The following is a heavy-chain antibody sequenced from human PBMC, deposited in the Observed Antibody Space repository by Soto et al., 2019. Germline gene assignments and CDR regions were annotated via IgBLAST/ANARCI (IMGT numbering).Heavy chain of an antibody. D-gene: IGHD3-10*02. J-gene: IGHJ4*02. CDR1: GYSFNNYW. CDR2: IFPGDFDT. CDR3: ARRPRGGKSNVHRDQFDY. V-gene: IGHV5-51*01. Sequence: GESLKISCKGSGYSFNNYWIGWVRQMPGRGLEWMGIIFPGDFDTRYSPSFQGQVTISADKSINTAYLQWSSLKASDSAMYYCARRPRGGKSNVHRDQFDYRGQGTLGNGAS.